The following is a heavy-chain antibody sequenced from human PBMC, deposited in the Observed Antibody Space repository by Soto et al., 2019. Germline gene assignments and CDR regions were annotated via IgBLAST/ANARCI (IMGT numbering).Heavy chain of an antibody. V-gene: IGHV4-34*01. CDR3: ASMLRDL. CDR1: GGSFSGYY. D-gene: IGHD3-10*02. Sequence: QVQLQQWGAGLLKPSETLSLSCAVYGGSFSGYYWSWIRQPPGKGLEWIGEINHSGSTNYNPSLKGRVPISVDTSKNQFSLSLSSVTAADTAVYYCASMLRDLWGQGTLVTVSS. J-gene: IGHJ4*02. CDR2: INHSGST.